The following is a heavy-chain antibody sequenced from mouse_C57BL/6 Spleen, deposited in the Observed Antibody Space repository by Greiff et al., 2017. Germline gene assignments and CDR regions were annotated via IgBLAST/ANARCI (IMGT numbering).Heavy chain of an antibody. V-gene: IGHV14-2*01. CDR2: IDPEDGET. D-gene: IGHD2-3*01. CDR3: AGLLGDYAMDY. Sequence: VQLQQSGAELVKPGASVKLSCTASGFNIKDYYMHWVKQRTEQGLEWIGRIDPEDGETKYAPTFQGKATITADTSSNTAYLQLSSLTSEDTAVYYCAGLLGDYAMDYWGQGTSVTVSS. CDR1: GFNIKDYY. J-gene: IGHJ4*01.